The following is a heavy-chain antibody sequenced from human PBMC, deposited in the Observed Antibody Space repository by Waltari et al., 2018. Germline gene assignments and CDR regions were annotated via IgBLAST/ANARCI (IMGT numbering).Heavy chain of an antibody. CDR3: ARLNSGYEGFDY. D-gene: IGHD5-12*01. CDR1: GFTFSSYW. Sequence: EVQLVESGGGLVQPGGSLRLSCAASGFTFSSYWMSWVRQAPGKGLEWVANIKQEGREEYYVDSVKGRFTISRDNAKNSLYLQMSSLRAEDTAVYYCARLNSGYEGFDYWGQGTLVTVSS. J-gene: IGHJ4*02. CDR2: IKQEGREE. V-gene: IGHV3-7*01.